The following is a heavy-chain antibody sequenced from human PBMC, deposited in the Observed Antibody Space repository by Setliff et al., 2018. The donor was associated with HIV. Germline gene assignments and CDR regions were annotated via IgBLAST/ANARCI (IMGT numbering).Heavy chain of an antibody. V-gene: IGHV4-30-4*08. CDR1: GGSISSGDYF. J-gene: IGHJ4*02. Sequence: KSSETLSLTCTVSGGSISSGDYFLSWIRQAPGKGLEWIGCIYYSGSAYYNPSLKSRVTISIDTSNNQISLRLSSVTAADTAMYYCVRDDYGYNGKGFDYWGPGTLVTVSS. D-gene: IGHD4-17*01. CDR2: IYYSGSA. CDR3: VRDDYGYNGKGFDY.